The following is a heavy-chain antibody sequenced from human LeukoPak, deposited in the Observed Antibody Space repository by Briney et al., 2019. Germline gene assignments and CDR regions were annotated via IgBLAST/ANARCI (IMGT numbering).Heavy chain of an antibody. CDR2: ISGSGVST. J-gene: IGHJ4*02. D-gene: IGHD1-1*01. CDR3: AKANDFYCFDS. CDR1: GFTFSSYA. V-gene: IGHV3-23*01. Sequence: GGSLRLSCAASGFTFSSYAMSWVRQAPGEGLEWVSSISGSGVSTYYADSVKGRFTISRGNFKNTLYVQMNSLRAEDTAVYYCAKANDFYCFDSWGQGTLVTVSS.